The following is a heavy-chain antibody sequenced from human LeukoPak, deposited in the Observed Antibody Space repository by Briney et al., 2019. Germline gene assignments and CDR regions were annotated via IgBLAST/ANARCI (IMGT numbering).Heavy chain of an antibody. D-gene: IGHD3-3*01. V-gene: IGHV1-2*02. CDR3: ARANTDFWSGYSTDY. Sequence: ASVKVSCKASGYTFTGYYMHWVRQAPGQGLGWMGWINPNSGGTNYAQKFQGRVTMTRDTSISTAYMELSRLRSDDTAVYYCARANTDFWSGYSTDYWGQGTLVTVSS. CDR1: GYTFTGYY. J-gene: IGHJ4*02. CDR2: INPNSGGT.